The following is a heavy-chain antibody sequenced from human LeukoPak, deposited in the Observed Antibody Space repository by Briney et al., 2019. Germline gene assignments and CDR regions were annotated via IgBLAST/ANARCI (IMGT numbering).Heavy chain of an antibody. CDR2: IYHSGST. CDR3: ARSPIAAAGYFDY. J-gene: IGHJ4*02. D-gene: IGHD6-13*01. CDR1: GYSISSGYY. V-gene: IGHV4-38-2*02. Sequence: PSETLSLTCTVSGYSISSGYYWGWIRQPPGKGLEWIGSIYHSGSTYYNPSLKSRVTISVDTSKNQFSLKLSSVTAADTAVYYCARSPIAAAGYFDYWGQGTLVTVSS.